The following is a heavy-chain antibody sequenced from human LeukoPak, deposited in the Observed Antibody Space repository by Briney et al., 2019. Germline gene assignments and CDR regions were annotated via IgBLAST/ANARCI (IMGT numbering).Heavy chain of an antibody. V-gene: IGHV3-21*01. CDR1: GFTFSSYA. J-gene: IGHJ5*02. D-gene: IGHD3-10*01. CDR3: ATDLIHYYASGAKT. Sequence: GGSLRLSCAASGFTFSSYAMYWVRQAPGKGLEWVSPISTSGSYIYYANSMKGRFTISRDNAKNSLYLQMNSLRVEDSAVYYCATDLIHYYASGAKTWGQGTLVTVSS. CDR2: ISTSGSYI.